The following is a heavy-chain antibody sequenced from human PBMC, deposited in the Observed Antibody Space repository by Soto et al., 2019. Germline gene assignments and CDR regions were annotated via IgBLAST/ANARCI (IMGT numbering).Heavy chain of an antibody. CDR1: GYTFTSHG. V-gene: IGHV1-18*01. D-gene: IGHD3-9*01. CDR2: ISTYNGKT. J-gene: IGHJ3*02. Sequence: QLQLVQSGGEVKTPGASVKVSCTTSGYTFTSHGISWVRQAPGQGLEWMGWISTYNGKTDYAQEFQGRVTMTADTRTSTVYMAVRSLRSVDTDVYYCARLLTEVATYREDAFDMWGQGTKVTVSS. CDR3: ARLLTEVATYREDAFDM.